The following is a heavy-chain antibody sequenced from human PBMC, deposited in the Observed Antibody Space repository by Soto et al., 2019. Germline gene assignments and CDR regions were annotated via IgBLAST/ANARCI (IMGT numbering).Heavy chain of an antibody. D-gene: IGHD3-16*01. CDR2: LLRPGRST. Sequence: PGGSLRLSCAASGFMFSDYAMTWARQAPGKELEWVSALLRPGRSTYYADSVRGRFTISGDTSANTVYLQMDSLRAEDTAVYYCAKDAIANDGIWLMDSWGQGTLVTVSS. CDR3: AKDAIANDGIWLMDS. V-gene: IGHV3-23*01. CDR1: GFMFSDYA. J-gene: IGHJ5*02.